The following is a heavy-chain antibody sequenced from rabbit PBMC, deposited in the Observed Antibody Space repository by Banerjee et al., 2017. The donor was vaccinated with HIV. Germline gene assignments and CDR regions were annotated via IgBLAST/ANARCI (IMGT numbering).Heavy chain of an antibody. V-gene: IGHV1S45*01. D-gene: IGHD4-1*01. J-gene: IGHJ4*01. Sequence: QEQLEESGGGLVQPGGSLTLSCKASGLDFISSFWICWVRQAPGKGLEWIATIYPRYGATDYANWVSGRFTVSLDNAQNTVFLRMTSLTAADTATYFCARGLVAGVLNLWGQGTLVTVS. CDR2: IYPRYGAT. CDR1: GLDFISSFW. CDR3: ARGLVAGVLNL.